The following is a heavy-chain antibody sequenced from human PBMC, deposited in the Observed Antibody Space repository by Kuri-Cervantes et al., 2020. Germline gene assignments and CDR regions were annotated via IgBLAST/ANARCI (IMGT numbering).Heavy chain of an antibody. CDR2: IWHDGSNK. CDR3: TTPGEQLEHYYYYGMDV. CDR1: GFTFSSYG. Sequence: GGSLRLSCAASGFTFSSYGMHWVRQAPGKGLEWVAVIWHDGSNKYYADSVKGRFTISRDDSKNTLYLQMNSLKTEDTAVYYCTTPGEQLEHYYYYGMDVWGQGTTVTVSS. V-gene: IGHV3-33*01. D-gene: IGHD1-1*01. J-gene: IGHJ6*02.